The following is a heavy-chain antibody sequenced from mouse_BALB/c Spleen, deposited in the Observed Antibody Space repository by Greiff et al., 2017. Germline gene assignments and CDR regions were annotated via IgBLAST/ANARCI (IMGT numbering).Heavy chain of an antibody. Sequence: DVKLVESGGGLVKPGGSLKLSCAASGFTFSDYYMYWVRQTPEKRLEWVATISDGGSYTYYPDSVKGRFTISRDNAKNNLYLQMSSLKSEDTAMYYCARDGGDGLDYWGQGTTLTVSS. J-gene: IGHJ2*01. CDR1: GFTFSDYY. CDR2: ISDGGSYT. V-gene: IGHV5-4*02. CDR3: ARDGGDGLDY. D-gene: IGHD2-3*01.